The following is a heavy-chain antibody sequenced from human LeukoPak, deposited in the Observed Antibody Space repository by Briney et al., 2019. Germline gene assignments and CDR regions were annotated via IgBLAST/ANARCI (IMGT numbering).Heavy chain of an antibody. D-gene: IGHD6-19*01. CDR3: ARVLIDSSGWYHFDS. V-gene: IGHV4-34*11. CDR1: GGSFSGYY. Sequence: SETLSLTCAVYGGSFSGYYWSWIRQPPGKGLEWIGLIQYNGNTNYSPSLKSRITISVDTSNNDFSLNVRSVTAADTAVYYCARVLIDSSGWYHFDSWGQGTLVTVSS. J-gene: IGHJ4*02. CDR2: IQYNGNT.